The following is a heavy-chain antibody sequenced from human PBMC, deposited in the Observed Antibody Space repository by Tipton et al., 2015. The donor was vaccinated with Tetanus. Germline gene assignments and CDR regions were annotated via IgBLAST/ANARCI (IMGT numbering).Heavy chain of an antibody. D-gene: IGHD3-16*01. CDR2: ISSSSRTI. CDR3: ARDLRAGDFYYYYGMDV. V-gene: IGHV3-48*02. J-gene: IGHJ6*02. CDR1: GFTFSTYS. Sequence: SLRLSCAASGFTFSTYSMNWVRQAPGKGLEWVSYISSSSRTIYYADSVKGRFTISRDNAKNSLYLQTNSLRDEDTAVYYCARDLRAGDFYYYYGMDVWGQGATVTVSS.